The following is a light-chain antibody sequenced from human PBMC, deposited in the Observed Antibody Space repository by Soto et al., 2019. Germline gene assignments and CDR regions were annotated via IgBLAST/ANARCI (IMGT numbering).Light chain of an antibody. V-gene: IGKV1-5*01. CDR3: QHYNSYSEA. CDR1: QSISGY. J-gene: IGKJ1*01. CDR2: DAS. Sequence: IHMTQSLSTLSASIGDRVTITCRSSQSISGYLAWYQQKPGKAPKLLIYDASSLESGVPSRFSGSASGTEFTLTISSLQPDDFATYYCQHYNSYSEAFGQGTKVDIK.